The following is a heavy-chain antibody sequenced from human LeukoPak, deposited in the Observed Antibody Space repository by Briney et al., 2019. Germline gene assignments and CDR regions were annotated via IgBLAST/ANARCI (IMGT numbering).Heavy chain of an antibody. D-gene: IGHD3-10*01. J-gene: IGHJ5*02. CDR2: INTDGSST. CDR3: ARVALGSYNWFDP. Sequence: GGSLRLSCAASGFTFSSYWMHWVRQAPGKGLVWVSRINTDGSSTSYADSVKGRFTISRDNAKNTVYLQMNSLRAEDTAVYYCARVALGSYNWFDPWGQGTLVTVSS. CDR1: GFTFSSYW. V-gene: IGHV3-74*01.